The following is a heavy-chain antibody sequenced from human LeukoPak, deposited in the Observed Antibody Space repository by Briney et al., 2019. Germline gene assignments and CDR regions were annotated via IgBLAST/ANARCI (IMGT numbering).Heavy chain of an antibody. J-gene: IGHJ4*02. CDR3: AREDVRSGSYPH. V-gene: IGHV4-59*01. CDR2: IYYSGST. Sequence: PSETLSLTCTVSGGSISSYYWSWIRQPPGKGLEWIGYIYYSGSTNYNPSLKSRVTISVDTSKNQFSLKLSSVTAADTAVYYCAREDVRSGSYPHWGQGTLVTVSS. CDR1: GGSISSYY. D-gene: IGHD1-26*01.